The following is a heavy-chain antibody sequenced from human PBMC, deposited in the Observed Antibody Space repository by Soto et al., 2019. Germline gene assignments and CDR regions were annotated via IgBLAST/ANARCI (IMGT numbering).Heavy chain of an antibody. V-gene: IGHV3-64*01. CDR2: ISSNGGST. D-gene: IGHD4-17*01. J-gene: IGHJ4*02. CDR3: ARGEVSDYGDYETGLGTDY. Sequence: GGSLRLSCAASGFTFSSYAMHWVRQAPGKGLEYVSAISSNGGSTYYANSVKGRFTISRDNSKNTLYLQMGSLRAEDMAVYYCARGEVSDYGDYETGLGTDYWGQGTLVTVSS. CDR1: GFTFSSYA.